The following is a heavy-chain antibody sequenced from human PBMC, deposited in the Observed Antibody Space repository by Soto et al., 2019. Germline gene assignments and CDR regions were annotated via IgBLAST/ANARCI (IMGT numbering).Heavy chain of an antibody. CDR1: GFTFTDYW. Sequence: PGGSLRLSCAAPGFTFTDYWTHWVRQAPGKGLVWVSRINSDGSRTSYADSVTGRFTISRDNAKNTLYLQMNSLRVEDTALYYCARETYRGFYFDYWGQGTLVTGLL. J-gene: IGHJ4*02. D-gene: IGHD4-4*01. V-gene: IGHV3-74*01. CDR3: ARETYRGFYFDY. CDR2: INSDGSRT.